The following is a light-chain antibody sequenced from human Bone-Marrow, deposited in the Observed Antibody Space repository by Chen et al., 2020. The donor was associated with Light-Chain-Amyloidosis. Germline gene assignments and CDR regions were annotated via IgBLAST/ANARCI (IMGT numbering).Light chain of an antibody. CDR3: QSADGSGTYEVV. J-gene: IGLJ2*01. V-gene: IGLV3-25*03. CDR1: DLPTKY. CDR2: RDT. Sequence: SYELPQPPSVSVSPGQTARTTCSGDDLPTKYPFWYKQKTGRAAVLVIHRDTERDSGSSERFSGASSGEKATLIIRGVQEDDEADYDCQSADGSGTYEVVFGGGTKLTVL.